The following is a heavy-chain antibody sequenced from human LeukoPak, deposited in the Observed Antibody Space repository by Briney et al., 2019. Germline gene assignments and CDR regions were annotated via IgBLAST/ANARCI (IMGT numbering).Heavy chain of an antibody. D-gene: IGHD6-19*01. CDR3: AKDSVGVAGPDC. CDR1: GFTFSMYA. V-gene: IGHV3-23*01. J-gene: IGHJ4*02. Sequence: GGSLRLSCAASGFTFSMYAMSWVRQAPGKGLEWVSVISVDGGGTYYADSVKGRFTISRDNSKSTLYLQMNSLRAGDTAVYYCAKDSVGVAGPDCWGQGSLVTVSS. CDR2: ISVDGGGT.